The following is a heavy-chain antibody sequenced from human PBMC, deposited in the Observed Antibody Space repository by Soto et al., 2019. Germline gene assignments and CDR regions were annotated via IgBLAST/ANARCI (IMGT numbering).Heavy chain of an antibody. D-gene: IGHD1-26*01. CDR1: GFTFSSYS. CDR2: ISSSSSYI. J-gene: IGHJ4*02. CDR3: ARDLLGQGAFDY. Sequence: VQLVESGGGLVKPGGSLRLSCAASGFTFSSYSMNWVRQAPGKGLEWVSSISSSSSYIYYADSVKGRFTISRDNAKNSLYLQMNSLRAEDTAVYYCARDLLGQGAFDYWGQGTLVTVSS. V-gene: IGHV3-21*01.